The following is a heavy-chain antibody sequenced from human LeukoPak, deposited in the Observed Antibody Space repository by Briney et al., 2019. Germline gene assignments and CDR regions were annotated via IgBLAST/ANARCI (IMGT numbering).Heavy chain of an antibody. CDR1: GYTFTGYY. CDR2: INPNSGGT. D-gene: IGHD2-15*01. CDR3: AREVGGYCSGGSCYFDY. Sequence: ASVKVSCMASGYTFTGYYMHWVRQAPGQGLEWMGWINPNSGGTNYAQKFQGRVTMTRDTSISTAYMELSRLRSDDTAVYYCAREVGGYCSGGSCYFDYWGQGNLVTVSS. J-gene: IGHJ4*02. V-gene: IGHV1-2*02.